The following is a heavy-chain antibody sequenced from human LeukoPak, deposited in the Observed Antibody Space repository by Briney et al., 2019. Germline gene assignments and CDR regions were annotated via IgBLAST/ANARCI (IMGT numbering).Heavy chain of an antibody. CDR3: ARVTRDIVDTGKIYYMDV. Sequence: ASVKVSCKASGYTFTSYGISWVRQAPGQGLEWMGWISAYNGNTNYAQKLQGRVTMTTDTSTSTAYMELRSLRSDDTAVYYCARVTRDIVDTGKIYYMDVWGKGTTVTVSS. J-gene: IGHJ6*03. V-gene: IGHV1-18*01. CDR1: GYTFTSYG. CDR2: ISAYNGNT. D-gene: IGHD2-15*01.